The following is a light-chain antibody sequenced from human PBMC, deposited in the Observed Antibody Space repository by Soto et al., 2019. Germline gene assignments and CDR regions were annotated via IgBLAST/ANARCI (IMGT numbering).Light chain of an antibody. Sequence: DSGLTQSPGTLSLSPGERTTLSCRASQSVSSTYIAWYQQKRGQAPRLLMNDASNRATGIPDRFSGSGSGTDFSLTISRLEPEDFAIYYCHHFGRSPGTFGQGTKVEIK. V-gene: IGKV3-20*01. CDR2: DAS. J-gene: IGKJ1*01. CDR3: HHFGRSPGT. CDR1: QSVSSTY.